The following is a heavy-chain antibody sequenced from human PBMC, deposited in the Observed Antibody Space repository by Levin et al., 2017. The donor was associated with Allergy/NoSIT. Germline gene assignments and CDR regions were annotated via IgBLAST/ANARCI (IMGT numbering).Heavy chain of an antibody. V-gene: IGHV4-30-4*01. Sequence: SSETLSLTCTVSGGSISRGDYYWTWIRQPPGKGLEWIGYIFYTGDTFYNPSLESRLTMSVDTSKNEFSLKLSSVTAADTAMFFCARVPPTYGDNSWDYYYYMDVWGKGTTVTVSS. CDR1: GGSISRGDYY. J-gene: IGHJ6*03. CDR3: ARVPPTYGDNSWDYYYYMDV. CDR2: IFYTGDT. D-gene: IGHD4-17*01.